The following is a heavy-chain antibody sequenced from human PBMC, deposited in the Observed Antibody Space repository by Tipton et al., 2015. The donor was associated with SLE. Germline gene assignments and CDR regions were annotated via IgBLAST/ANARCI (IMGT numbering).Heavy chain of an antibody. V-gene: IGHV3-66*02. CDR2: IYSGGST. CDR3: ARGPGYNSGWYERYFDY. Sequence: SLRLSCAASGFIFSSYSMTWVRQAPGKGLEWVSIIYSGGSTFYADSVKGRFTISRDNSKNTVYLQMNTLRGDDTAVYYCARGPGYNSGWYERYFDYWGQGTLVTVSS. J-gene: IGHJ4*02. CDR1: GFIFSSYS. D-gene: IGHD6-19*01.